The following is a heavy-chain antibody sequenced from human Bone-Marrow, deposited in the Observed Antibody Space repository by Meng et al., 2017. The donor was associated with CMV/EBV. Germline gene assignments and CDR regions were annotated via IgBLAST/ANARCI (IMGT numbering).Heavy chain of an antibody. D-gene: IGHD2-2*02. CDR3: ARQIVVVPAAIYRSGDFDY. Sequence: ASVKVSCKSSGYTFTGYYMHWVRQAPGQGLEWMGIINPSGGSTSYAQKFQGRVTMTRDTSTSTVYMELSSLRSEDTAVYYCARQIVVVPAAIYRSGDFDYWGQGTLVTVSS. CDR1: GYTFTGYY. CDR2: INPSGGST. J-gene: IGHJ4*02. V-gene: IGHV1-46*01.